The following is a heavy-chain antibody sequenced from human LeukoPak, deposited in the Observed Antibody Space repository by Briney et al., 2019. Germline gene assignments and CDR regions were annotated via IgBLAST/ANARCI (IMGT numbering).Heavy chain of an antibody. D-gene: IGHD6-19*01. CDR1: GYTFTSYG. V-gene: IGHV1-18*01. J-gene: IGHJ4*02. Sequence: ASVKVSCKASGYTFTSYGISWVRQAPGQGLERMGWISAYNGNTNYAQKFQGRVTMTRDMSTSTVYMELSSLRSEDTAVYYCARGTGVAGPTPIFDYWGQGTLVTVSS. CDR3: ARGTGVAGPTPIFDY. CDR2: ISAYNGNT.